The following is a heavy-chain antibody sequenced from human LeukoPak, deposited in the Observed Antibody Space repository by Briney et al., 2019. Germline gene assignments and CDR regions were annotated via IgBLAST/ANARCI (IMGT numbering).Heavy chain of an antibody. J-gene: IGHJ4*02. D-gene: IGHD6-13*01. CDR1: GFTFSSHA. CDR2: ISGSGGST. Sequence: PGGSLRLSCAASGFTFSSHAMSWVRQAPGKGLEWVSAISGSGGSTYYADSVKGRFTISRDNSKNTLYLQMNSLRAEDTAVYYCATTLNIATAAYFWGQGTLVTVSS. V-gene: IGHV3-23*01. CDR3: ATTLNIATAAYF.